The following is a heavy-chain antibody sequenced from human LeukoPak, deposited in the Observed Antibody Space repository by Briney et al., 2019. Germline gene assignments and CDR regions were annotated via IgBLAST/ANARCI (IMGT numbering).Heavy chain of an antibody. CDR2: MNPNTGTT. CDR1: GGTFSSYA. J-gene: IGHJ5*02. D-gene: IGHD1-26*01. Sequence: ASVKVSCKASGGTFSSYAISWVRQAPGQGLEWVGWMNPNTGTTKYGQTLQGRVIMTRDTSISTAYMELSRLRSDDTAVYYCARRIVTPTTKWFDAWGQGTLVTVSS. CDR3: ARRIVTPTTKWFDA. V-gene: IGHV1-2*02.